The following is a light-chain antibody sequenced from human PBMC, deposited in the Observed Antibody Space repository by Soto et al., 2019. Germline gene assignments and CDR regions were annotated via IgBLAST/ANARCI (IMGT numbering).Light chain of an antibody. CDR2: AAS. J-gene: IGKJ1*01. CDR3: QQSYGTPWT. Sequence: DIQMTQSPSSLSASVGDRVTITCRASQSISSYLNWYQQKPGKAPKLLIYAASSLQSGVPSRFSGSGSGTDFTLNISSLQPEDFATYYCQQSYGTPWTFGQGTKVEIK. CDR1: QSISSY. V-gene: IGKV1-39*01.